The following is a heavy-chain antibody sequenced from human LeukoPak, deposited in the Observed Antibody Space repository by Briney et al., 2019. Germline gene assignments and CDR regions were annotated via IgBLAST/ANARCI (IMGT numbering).Heavy chain of an antibody. D-gene: IGHD6-13*01. Sequence: PGGSLRLSCAASGFTFSSYGMHWVRQAPGKGLEWVAVISYDGSNKYYADSVKGRFTISRDNSKNTLYLQMNSLRAEDTAVYYCARELKLRYSSSWYPNYYYGMDVWGQGTTVTVSS. CDR1: GFTFSSYG. CDR3: ARELKLRYSSSWYPNYYYGMDV. V-gene: IGHV3-30*03. CDR2: ISYDGSNK. J-gene: IGHJ6*02.